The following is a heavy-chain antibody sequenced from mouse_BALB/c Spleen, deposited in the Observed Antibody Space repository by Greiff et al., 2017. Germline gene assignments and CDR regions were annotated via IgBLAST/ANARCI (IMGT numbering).Heavy chain of an antibody. CDR3: ARHGPKGNYYGSSYFAY. CDR2: ISSGGSYT. CDR1: GFTFSSYA. Sequence: EVQLVESGGGLVKPGGSLKLSCAASGFTFSSYAMSWVRQTPEKRLEWVATISSGGSYTYYPDSVKGRFTISRDNAKNTLYLQMSSLRSEDTAMYYCARHGPKGNYYGSSYFAYWGQGTLVTVSA. V-gene: IGHV5-9-3*01. D-gene: IGHD1-1*01. J-gene: IGHJ3*01.